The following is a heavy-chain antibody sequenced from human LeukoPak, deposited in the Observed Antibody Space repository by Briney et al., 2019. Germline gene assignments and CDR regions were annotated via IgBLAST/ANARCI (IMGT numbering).Heavy chain of an antibody. CDR1: GYTFTSYG. Sequence: ASVKVSCTASGYTFTSYGISWVRQAPVQGLEWMGWISAYNGNTNYAQKLQGRVTMTTDTSTSTAYMELRSLRSDDTAVYYCARDRRGYSGSYHDYWGQGTLVTVSS. CDR3: ARDRRGYSGSYHDY. V-gene: IGHV1-18*01. J-gene: IGHJ4*02. CDR2: ISAYNGNT. D-gene: IGHD1-26*01.